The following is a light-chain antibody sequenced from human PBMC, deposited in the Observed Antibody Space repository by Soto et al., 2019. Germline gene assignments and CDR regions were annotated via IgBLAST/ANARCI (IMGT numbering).Light chain of an antibody. J-gene: IGKJ5*01. CDR2: DAS. Sequence: EIVLTQSPVTLSLSPGEGATLSCKASQSIDTNLGWYQQKPGQVPRLLIYDASLRATGIPARFTGSGSGTDFTLTISRLEPEDFAVYYCQQYDNSPITFGQGTRLEI. V-gene: IGKV3-20*01. CDR1: QSIDTN. CDR3: QQYDNSPIT.